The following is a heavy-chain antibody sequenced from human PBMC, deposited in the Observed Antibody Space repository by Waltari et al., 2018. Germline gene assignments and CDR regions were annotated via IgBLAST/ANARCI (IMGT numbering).Heavy chain of an antibody. CDR3: ARISSTATRDS. CDR1: GFPFSSYW. Sequence: EVQLVESGGGLVQPGGSLRLSCAAAGFPFSSYWMSWVRQAPGKGLEWVANIKEDGSEKSYVDSVKGRFTISRDNAKNSLSLQMNSLRAEDTAVYYCARISSTATRDSWGRGTLVTGSS. CDR2: IKEDGSEK. D-gene: IGHD6-6*01. J-gene: IGHJ4*02. V-gene: IGHV3-7*01.